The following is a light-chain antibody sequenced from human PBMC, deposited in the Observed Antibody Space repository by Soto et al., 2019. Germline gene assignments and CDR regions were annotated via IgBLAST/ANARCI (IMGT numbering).Light chain of an antibody. V-gene: IGLV1-40*01. Sequence: QSVLTQPPSVSGAPGQRVTISCTGSSSNIEAGYDVHWYQQLPGTAPKLLIHGNSNRPSGIPERFSGSRSGTSASLAISGLQTVDEADYYCQSYDTSLSGWVFGGGTKLTVL. J-gene: IGLJ3*02. CDR3: QSYDTSLSGWV. CDR1: SSNIEAGYD. CDR2: GNS.